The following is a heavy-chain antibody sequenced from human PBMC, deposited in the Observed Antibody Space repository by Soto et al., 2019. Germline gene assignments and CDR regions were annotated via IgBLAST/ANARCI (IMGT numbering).Heavy chain of an antibody. J-gene: IGHJ5*02. CDR2: IVPLFGTT. CDR3: ARGVARTSCIGDTGQELYAWLEP. CDR1: GGTFSTYT. V-gene: IGHV1-69*01. Sequence: QVQLVQSGTEVKKPGSSVKVSCKASGGTFSTYTITWVRQAPGQGLEWMGGIVPLFGTTNYVQKLQDRVTFTADSDTKTAYMELRGLRSEDTAVYYCARGVARTSCIGDTGQELYAWLEPWGQGTLVIVSS. D-gene: IGHD2-15*01.